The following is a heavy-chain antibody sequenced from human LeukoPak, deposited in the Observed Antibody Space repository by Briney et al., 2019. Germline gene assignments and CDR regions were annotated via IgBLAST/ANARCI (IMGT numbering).Heavy chain of an antibody. Sequence: GGSLRLSCAASGFTFSNYWMHWVRQAPGKGPVWVSRIKSDGSSTSHADSVKGRFTISRDNAKNTLYLQMNNLRVEDTAVYYCARRGAVAGTGDYWGQGTLVTVSS. D-gene: IGHD6-19*01. CDR2: IKSDGSST. J-gene: IGHJ4*02. CDR3: ARRGAVAGTGDY. CDR1: GFTFSNYW. V-gene: IGHV3-74*01.